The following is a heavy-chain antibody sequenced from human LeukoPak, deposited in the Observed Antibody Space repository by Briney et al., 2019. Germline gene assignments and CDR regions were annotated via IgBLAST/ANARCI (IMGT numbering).Heavy chain of an antibody. CDR1: GFTFSTFA. CDR2: IDVSGGRT. Sequence: PGGSLRLSCVASGFTFSTFAMSWVRQAPGKGLEWVSAIDVSGGRTDYADSVKGRFSISRDNSKNTVNLQMNSLTAEDTAVYYCAKDRLGAVADYADYWGQGTLVTVSA. V-gene: IGHV3-23*01. CDR3: AKDRLGAVADYADY. J-gene: IGHJ4*02. D-gene: IGHD6-19*01.